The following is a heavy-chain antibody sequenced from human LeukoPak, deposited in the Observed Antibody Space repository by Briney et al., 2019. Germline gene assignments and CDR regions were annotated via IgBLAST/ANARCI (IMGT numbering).Heavy chain of an antibody. J-gene: IGHJ4*02. D-gene: IGHD3-10*01. CDR1: GYTISHSA. CDR2: ISYDGSNK. CDR3: ARDSRGVPFY. V-gene: IGHV3-30*09. Sequence: PGRSLRLSCAASGYTISHSARPRVPQAPGKGLEWVAVISYDGSNKFYADAVKGGFAISRDNSKNTLFLQMNSLRVEDTAVFYCARDSRGVPFYWGKGILVTVSS.